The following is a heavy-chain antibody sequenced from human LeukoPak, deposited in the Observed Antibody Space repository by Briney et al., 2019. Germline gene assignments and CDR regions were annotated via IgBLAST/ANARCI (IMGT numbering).Heavy chain of an antibody. CDR2: ISYDGSNK. J-gene: IGHJ3*02. Sequence: PGRSLRLSCAASGFTFSSYAMHWVRQAPGKGLEWAAVISYDGSNKYYADSVKGRFTISRDNSKNTLYLQMNSLRAEDTAVYYCARDSSSWYPNAFDIWGQGTMVTVSS. CDR1: GFTFSSYA. D-gene: IGHD6-13*01. V-gene: IGHV3-30*01. CDR3: ARDSSSWYPNAFDI.